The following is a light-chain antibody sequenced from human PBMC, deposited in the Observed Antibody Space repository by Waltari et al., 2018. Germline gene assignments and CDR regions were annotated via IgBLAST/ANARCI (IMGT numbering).Light chain of an antibody. V-gene: IGLV4-69*01. J-gene: IGLJ2*01. CDR2: VNSDGSH. CDR1: SGHSSYT. Sequence: QLVVTQSPSASASLGASVKLTCSLSSGHSSYTIAWHQKQPEKGPRYVMKVNSDGSHDKGDGIPDRFSGSSSGAERYLTISSLQSEDEADYYCQAWDSVTHVVCGGGTKLTVL. CDR3: QAWDSVTHVV.